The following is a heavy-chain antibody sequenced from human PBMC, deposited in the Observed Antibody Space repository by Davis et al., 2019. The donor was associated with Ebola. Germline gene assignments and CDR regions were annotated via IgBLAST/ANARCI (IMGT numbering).Heavy chain of an antibody. CDR2: TYYKSKWYN. J-gene: IGHJ6*04. D-gene: IGHD5-18*01. CDR1: GDSVSSAG. CDR3: ARGWLRGGMDV. V-gene: IGHV6-1*01. Sequence: HSQTLSLTCAISGDSVSSAGWNWIRQSPSRGLEWLGRTYYKSKWYNDYAASVKSRITINPDTSKNQLTLQLTSVTPEDTALYYCARGWLRGGMDVWGEGTTVTASS.